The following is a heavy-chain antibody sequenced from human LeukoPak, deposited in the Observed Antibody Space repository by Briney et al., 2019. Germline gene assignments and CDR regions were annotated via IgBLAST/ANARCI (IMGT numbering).Heavy chain of an antibody. CDR2: IKQDGSEK. Sequence: GGSLRLSCAASGFTFSSYWMSWVRQAPGKGLEWVANIKQDGSEKYYVDSVKGRFTISRDNAKNSLYLQMNSLRAEDTAVYYCARAVEWVGATETLALDYWGQGTLVTVSS. V-gene: IGHV3-7*01. CDR1: GFTFSSYW. J-gene: IGHJ4*02. D-gene: IGHD1-26*01. CDR3: ARAVEWVGATETLALDY.